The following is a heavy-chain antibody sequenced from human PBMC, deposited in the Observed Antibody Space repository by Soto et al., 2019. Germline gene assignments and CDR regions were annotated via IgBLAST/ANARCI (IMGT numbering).Heavy chain of an antibody. J-gene: IGHJ4*02. Sequence: GGSLRLSCAASGFTFSAYAMHLVRQAPGKGLEWVAVVSHDGRNTHYADSVKGRFTISRDSPKNTVSLEMTSLRAEDTAVYYCAKGGRQWLVTSDFNYWGQGALVTVSS. CDR1: GFTFSAYA. CDR3: AKGGRQWLVTSDFNY. D-gene: IGHD6-19*01. CDR2: VSHDGRNT. V-gene: IGHV3-30*18.